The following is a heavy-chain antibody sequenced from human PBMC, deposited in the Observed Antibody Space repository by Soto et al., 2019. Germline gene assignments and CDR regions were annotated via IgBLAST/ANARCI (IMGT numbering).Heavy chain of an antibody. V-gene: IGHV3-73*02. Sequence: EVQLVESGGGLVQPGGSLKLSCAASGFIFSGSAIHWVRQASGKGLEWVGRIRSRANNFATSSAASVKGRFTFSRDDSKNTAYLQMTTMKPEDPSVYYCARGKGAAIGDYYHHGMAVWGQGPTVPVSS. CDR2: IRSRANNFAT. CDR1: GFIFSGSA. D-gene: IGHD2-2*02. CDR3: ARGKGAAIGDYYHHGMAV. J-gene: IGHJ6*02.